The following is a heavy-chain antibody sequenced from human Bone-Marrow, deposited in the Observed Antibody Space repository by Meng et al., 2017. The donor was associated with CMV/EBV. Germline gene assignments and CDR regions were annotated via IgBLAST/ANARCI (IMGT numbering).Heavy chain of an antibody. CDR1: GFTFSSYS. J-gene: IGHJ6*02. CDR3: ARDGVLRFLEWLSVYYYYGMDV. D-gene: IGHD3-3*01. Sequence: GGSLRLSCAASGFTFSSYSMNWVRQAPGKGLEWVSYISSSSSTIYYADSVKGRFTISRDNAKNSLYLQMNSLRAEDTAVYYCARDGVLRFLEWLSVYYYYGMDVWGQGTTVTVSS. V-gene: IGHV3-48*04. CDR2: ISSSSSTI.